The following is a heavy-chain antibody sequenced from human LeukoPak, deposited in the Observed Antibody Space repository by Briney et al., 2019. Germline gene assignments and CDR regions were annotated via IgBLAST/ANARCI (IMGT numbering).Heavy chain of an antibody. CDR2: INPNSGGT. J-gene: IGHJ5*02. D-gene: IGHD3-3*01. V-gene: IGHV1-2*02. CDR3: ARGRVLRFLEFSWGRINWFDP. Sequence: ASVKVSCKASGYTFAGYYMHWVRQAPGQGLEWMGWINPNSGGTNYAQKFQGRVTMTRDTSISTAYMELSRLRSDDTAVYYCARGRVLRFLEFSWGRINWFDPWGQGTLVTVSS. CDR1: GYTFAGYY.